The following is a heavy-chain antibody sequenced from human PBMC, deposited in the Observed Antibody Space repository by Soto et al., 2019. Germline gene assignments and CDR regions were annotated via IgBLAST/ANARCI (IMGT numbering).Heavy chain of an antibody. CDR1: GFTFSSYA. CDR2: ISGSGGTK. J-gene: IGHJ6*02. CDR3: AKHIVATIGWVGYGMDV. V-gene: IGHV3-23*01. Sequence: EVQLLESGGGLVQPGGSLRLSCAASGFTFSSYAMSWVRQAPGKGLEWVSGISGSGGTKYYADSVKGRFTISRDYSKNTLYLQMNSLRAEDTAVYYCAKHIVATIGWVGYGMDVWGQGTTVTVSS. D-gene: IGHD5-12*01.